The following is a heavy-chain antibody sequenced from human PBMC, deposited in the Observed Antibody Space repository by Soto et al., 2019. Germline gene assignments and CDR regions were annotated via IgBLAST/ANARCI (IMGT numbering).Heavy chain of an antibody. CDR2: ISYDGSNK. CDR1: GFTFSSYG. Sequence: SLRLSCAASGFTFSSYGMHWVRQAPGKGLEWVAVISYDGSNKYYADSVKGRFTISRDNSKNTLYLQMNSLRAEDTAVYYCAKPPGGWYPPFDSWGQGT. CDR3: AKPPGGWYPPFDS. D-gene: IGHD6-19*01. J-gene: IGHJ4*02. V-gene: IGHV3-30*18.